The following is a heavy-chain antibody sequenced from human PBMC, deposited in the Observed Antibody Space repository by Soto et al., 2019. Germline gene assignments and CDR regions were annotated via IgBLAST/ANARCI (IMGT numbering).Heavy chain of an antibody. CDR2: IYYSGST. CDR1: GGSISSGDYY. CDR3: ARRVDTAMAPFDY. Sequence: SETLSLTCTVSGGSISSGDYYWSWIRQPPGKGLEWIGYIYYSGSTYYNPSLKSRVTISVDTSKNQFSLKLSSVTAADTAVYYCARRVDTAMAPFDYWGQGTLVTVSS. J-gene: IGHJ4*02. V-gene: IGHV4-30-4*01. D-gene: IGHD5-18*01.